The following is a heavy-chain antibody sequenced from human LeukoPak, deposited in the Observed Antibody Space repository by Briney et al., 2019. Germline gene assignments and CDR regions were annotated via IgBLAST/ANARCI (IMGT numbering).Heavy chain of an antibody. CDR2: IKSKTDGGTT. V-gene: IGHV3-15*01. Sequence: GGSLRLSCAASGFTFGNAWMSWVRQAPGKGLEWVGRIKSKTDGGTTDYAAPVKGRFTISRDDSKNTLYLQMNSLKTEDTAVYYCTTDVVGGSYYYYYYYYMDVWGKGTTVTISS. CDR1: GFTFGNAW. J-gene: IGHJ6*03. CDR3: TTDVVGGSYYYYYYYYMDV. D-gene: IGHD1-26*01.